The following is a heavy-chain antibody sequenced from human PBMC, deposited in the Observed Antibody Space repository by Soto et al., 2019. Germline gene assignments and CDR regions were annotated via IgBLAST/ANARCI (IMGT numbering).Heavy chain of an antibody. Sequence: QVQLQESGPGLVKPSEPLSLTCSVSGVSVSSGWFYWAWIRQPPGKGLAWIGFGSNSGTTNYKPSLKSRATIAGDASRIQISLQVNSLTAADTAVYYCARGAAVTQSDYWGQGTQVTVSS. J-gene: IGHJ4*02. CDR1: GVSVSSGWFY. CDR3: ARGAAVTQSDY. D-gene: IGHD4-17*01. CDR2: GSNSGTT. V-gene: IGHV4-61*01.